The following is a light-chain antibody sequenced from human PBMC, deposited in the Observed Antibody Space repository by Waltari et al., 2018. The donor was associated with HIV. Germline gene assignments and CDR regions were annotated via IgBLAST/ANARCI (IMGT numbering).Light chain of an antibody. CDR1: QDISTY. Sequence: DIQLTQSPSFLSSHVGDRVTISCRASQDISTYLAWYQQKPGEAPKLLIHGASTLHRGVTSRLSGSGSGTDFTLTIKNLRPEDFAIYYCQQLHSFPLIFGGGTKVE. CDR2: GAS. V-gene: IGKV1-9*01. CDR3: QQLHSFPLI. J-gene: IGKJ4*01.